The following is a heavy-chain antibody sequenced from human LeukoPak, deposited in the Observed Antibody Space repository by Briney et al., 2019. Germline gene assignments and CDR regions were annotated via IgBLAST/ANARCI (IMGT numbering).Heavy chain of an antibody. CDR3: ARDGIDHCSSTSCYYGMDV. J-gene: IGHJ6*02. D-gene: IGHD2-2*01. Sequence: GGSLRLSCAASGFTFDDYGMSWVRQAPGKGLEWVSGINWNGGSTGYADSVKGRFTISRDNAKNSLYLQMNSLRAEDMALYHCARDGIDHCSSTSCYYGMDVWGQGTTVTVSS. CDR1: GFTFDDYG. V-gene: IGHV3-20*01. CDR2: INWNGGST.